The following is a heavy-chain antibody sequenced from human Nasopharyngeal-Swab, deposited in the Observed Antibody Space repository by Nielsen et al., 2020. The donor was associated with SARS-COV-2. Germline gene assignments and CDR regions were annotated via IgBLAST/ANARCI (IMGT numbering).Heavy chain of an antibody. CDR2: ISYDGSNK. J-gene: IGHJ4*02. CDR3: ARGTLRLDIVVVPAVYFDY. D-gene: IGHD2-2*03. Sequence: WIRQPPGKGLEWVAAISYDGSNKYYADSVKGRFTISRDNPKNTLYLQMNSLRAEDTAVYYCARGTLRLDIVVVPAVYFDYWGQGTLATVSS. V-gene: IGHV3-30*04.